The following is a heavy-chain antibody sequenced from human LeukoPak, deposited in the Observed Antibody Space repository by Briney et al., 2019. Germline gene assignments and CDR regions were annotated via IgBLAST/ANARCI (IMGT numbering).Heavy chain of an antibody. J-gene: IGHJ4*02. CDR1: GFTFSVYT. Sequence: GGSLRLSCVASGFTFSVYTMNWVRQAPGKGLEWVSSISSNTNYRNYADSVKGRFTISRDSAKNSLYLEMNSLRAEDTAVYYCATYSGSSSLDYWGQGTLVTVSS. V-gene: IGHV3-21*06. D-gene: IGHD1-26*01. CDR2: ISSNTNYR. CDR3: ATYSGSSSLDY.